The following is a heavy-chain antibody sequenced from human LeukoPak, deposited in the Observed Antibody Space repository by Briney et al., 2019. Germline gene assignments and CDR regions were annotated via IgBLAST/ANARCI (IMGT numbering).Heavy chain of an antibody. CDR2: ISGSGGDT. J-gene: IGHJ4*02. CDR3: ASWGPGFDY. V-gene: IGHV3-23*01. Sequence: GGSLRLSCRTSGFTFRSYGMSWVRQAPGKGLEWVSAISGSGGDTYYADSVKGRFTNSRDNSKSTLYLQLNSLRAEDTAVYYCASWGPGFDYWGQGTLVTVSS. CDR1: GFTFRSYG. D-gene: IGHD3-16*01.